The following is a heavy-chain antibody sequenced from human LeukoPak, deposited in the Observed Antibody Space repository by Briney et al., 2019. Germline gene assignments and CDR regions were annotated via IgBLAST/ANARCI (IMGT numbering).Heavy chain of an antibody. J-gene: IGHJ6*02. CDR1: GGSISSYY. CDR3: ARLGYYYGMDV. V-gene: IGHV4-59*08. Sequence: SETLSLTRTVSGGSISSYYWSWIRQPPGKGLEWIGYIYYSGSTNYNPSLKSRVTISVDTSKNQFSLKLSSVTAADTAVYYCARLGYYYGMDVWGQGTTVTVSS. CDR2: IYYSGST.